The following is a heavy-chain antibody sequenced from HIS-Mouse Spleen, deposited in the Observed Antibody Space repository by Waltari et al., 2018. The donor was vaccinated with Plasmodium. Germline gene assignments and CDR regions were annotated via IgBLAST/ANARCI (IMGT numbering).Heavy chain of an antibody. J-gene: IGHJ5*02. CDR2: IYYSGVT. V-gene: IGHV4-39*07. Sequence: QLQLQESGPGLVKPSETLSLTCTVSGGSISSSSYYWGWIRQPPGKGLEWIGSIYYSGVTYYNPSLKSRVTISVDTSTNQFSLKLSSVTAADTAVYYCARVTAAAGTSWGQGTLVTVSS. CDR1: GGSISSSSYY. CDR3: ARVTAAAGTS. D-gene: IGHD6-13*01.